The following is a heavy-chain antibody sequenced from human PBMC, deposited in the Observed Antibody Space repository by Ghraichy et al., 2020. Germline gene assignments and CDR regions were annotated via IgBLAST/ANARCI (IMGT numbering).Heavy chain of an antibody. Sequence: ISGDSVSSNSAAWNWIRQSPSRGLEWLGRTYYRSKWYNDYAVSVKSRITINPDTSKNQFSLQLNSLTPEDTAVYYCVRQSSPQKYYGLDVWGQGTTVTVPS. V-gene: IGHV6-1*01. CDR2: TYYRSKWYN. J-gene: IGHJ6*02. CDR3: VRQSSPQKYYGLDV. CDR1: GDSVSSNSAA.